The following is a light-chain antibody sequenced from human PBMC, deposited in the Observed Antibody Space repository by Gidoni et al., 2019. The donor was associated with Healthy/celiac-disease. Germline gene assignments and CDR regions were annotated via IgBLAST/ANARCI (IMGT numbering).Light chain of an antibody. J-gene: IGKJ3*01. CDR3: MQALQTPIFT. Sequence: DIVMTQSPLSLPVTPGEPASISCRSSQSLLHSTGYNYVDWYLQKPGQSPQLLIYLGSNRASGVPDRFSGSGSGTDVTLKISRVEAEDVGVYYCMQALQTPIFTFGPGTKVDIK. CDR2: LGS. V-gene: IGKV2-28*01. CDR1: QSLLHSTGYNY.